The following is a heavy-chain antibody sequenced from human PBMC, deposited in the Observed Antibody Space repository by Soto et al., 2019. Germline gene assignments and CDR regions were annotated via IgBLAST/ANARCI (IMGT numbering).Heavy chain of an antibody. CDR2: IYYSGST. Sequence: SETLSLTCTVSGGSISSGDYYWSWIRQPPGKGLEWIGYIYYSGSTNYNPSLKSRVTISVDTSKNQFSLKLSSVTAADTAVFYCARAAPTYYDFWSGYYGSWFDPWGQGTLVTVSS. CDR1: GGSISSGDYY. J-gene: IGHJ5*02. CDR3: ARAAPTYYDFWSGYYGSWFDP. V-gene: IGHV4-61*08. D-gene: IGHD3-3*01.